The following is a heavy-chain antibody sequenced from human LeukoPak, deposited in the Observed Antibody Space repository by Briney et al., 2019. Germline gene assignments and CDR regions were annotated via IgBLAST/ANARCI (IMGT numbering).Heavy chain of an antibody. D-gene: IGHD2-15*01. J-gene: IGHJ5*02. CDR3: ARDLAPQCSGGSCYPAPTWFDP. V-gene: IGHV3-21*01. Sequence: GGSLRLSCAASGFTSRRYGMSWVRQPPGKGLEWVSSISSSSSHIYYAHTVKGRFTIARDNAKNSLYLQMNSLRAEDTAVYYCARDLAPQCSGGSCYPAPTWFDPWGQGTLVTVSS. CDR2: ISSSSSHI. CDR1: GFTSRRYG.